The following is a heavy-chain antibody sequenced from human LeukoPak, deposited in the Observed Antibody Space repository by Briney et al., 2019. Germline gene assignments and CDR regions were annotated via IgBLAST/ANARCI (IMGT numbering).Heavy chain of an antibody. V-gene: IGHV3-74*01. Sequence: GGSLRLSCAASGLAFSTYAMSWVRQAPGKGLVWVSRINSDGSDTSYADSVKGRFTISRDNAKNTLYLQISSLRAEDTALYYCARDLRYYYDSSGYPDYWGQGTLVTVSS. J-gene: IGHJ4*02. CDR2: INSDGSDT. CDR1: GLAFSTYA. CDR3: ARDLRYYYDSSGYPDY. D-gene: IGHD3-22*01.